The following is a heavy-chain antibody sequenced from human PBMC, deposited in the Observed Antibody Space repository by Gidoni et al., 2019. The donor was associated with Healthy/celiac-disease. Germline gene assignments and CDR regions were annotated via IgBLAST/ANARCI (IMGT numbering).Heavy chain of an antibody. D-gene: IGHD2-2*01. Sequence: QVQLQESGPGLVKPSETLSLTCTVSGGSISSYYWSWIRQPPGKGLEWIGYIYYSGSTNYNPSLKSRVTISVDTSKNQFSLKLSSVTAADTAVYYCARATSTSIRGETFDYWGQGTLVTVSS. CDR2: IYYSGST. V-gene: IGHV4-59*01. CDR1: GGSISSYY. CDR3: ARATSTSIRGETFDY. J-gene: IGHJ4*02.